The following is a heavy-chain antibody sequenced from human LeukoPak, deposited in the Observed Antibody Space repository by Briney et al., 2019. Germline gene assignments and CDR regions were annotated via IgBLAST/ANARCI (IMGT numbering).Heavy chain of an antibody. CDR3: ARRRVGATQKYFDY. CDR2: IKEDGSQK. D-gene: IGHD1-26*01. CDR1: GFTFRSYW. J-gene: IGHJ4*02. Sequence: PGGSLRLSCIVSGFTFRSYWMSWIRQAPGKGLEWVATIKEDGSQKDYVDFVKGRFTISRDNAKNSLYLQMNSLRAEDTAVYYCARRRVGATQKYFDYWGQGTLVTVSS. V-gene: IGHV3-7*01.